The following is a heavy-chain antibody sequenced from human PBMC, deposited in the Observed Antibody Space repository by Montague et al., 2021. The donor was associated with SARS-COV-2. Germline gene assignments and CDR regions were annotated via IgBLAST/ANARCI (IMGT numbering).Heavy chain of an antibody. V-gene: IGHV4-39*01. CDR3: ARVWRQQLVLFCGMDV. CDR2: IYYSGST. D-gene: IGHD6-13*01. Sequence: SETLSLTCTVSGGSISSSSYYWGWIRQPPGKGLEWIGSIYYSGSTYYNPSLKSRVTISVDTSKNQFSLKLSSVTAADTAVYYCARVWRQQLVLFCGMDVWGQGTTVTVSS. J-gene: IGHJ6*02. CDR1: GGSISSSSYY.